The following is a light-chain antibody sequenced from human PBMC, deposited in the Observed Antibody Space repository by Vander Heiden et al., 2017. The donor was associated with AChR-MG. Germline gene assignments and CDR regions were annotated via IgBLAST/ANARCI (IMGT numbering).Light chain of an antibody. J-gene: IGLJ1*01. V-gene: IGLV2-14*03. CDR3: SSYTSSSTLYV. CDR1: SSDVGGSNY. Sequence: QSALTQPASVSGSPGQSITISCTGTSSDVGGSNYVSWYQQHPRKAPKLMIYDVSNRPSGVANRFSGSKSGNTASLTISGRQAEDEADYYCSSYTSSSTLYVFGTGTKVTVL. CDR2: DVS.